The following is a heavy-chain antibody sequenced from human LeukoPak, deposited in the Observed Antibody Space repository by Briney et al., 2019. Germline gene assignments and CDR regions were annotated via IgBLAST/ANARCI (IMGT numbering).Heavy chain of an antibody. CDR2: IYYSGST. CDR3: ARARSSGWPDY. Sequence: KPSETLSLTCTVSGGSISSYYWSWIRQPPGKGLEWIGYIYYSGSTNYNPSLKSRVTISVDTSKNQFSLKLSPVTAADTAVYYCARARSSGWPDYWGQGTLVTVSS. D-gene: IGHD6-19*01. J-gene: IGHJ4*02. CDR1: GGSISSYY. V-gene: IGHV4-59*01.